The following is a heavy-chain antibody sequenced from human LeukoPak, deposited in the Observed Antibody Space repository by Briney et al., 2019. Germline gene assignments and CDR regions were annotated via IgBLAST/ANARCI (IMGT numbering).Heavy chain of an antibody. J-gene: IGHJ5*02. CDR2: IYHSGDT. CDR1: GGSISTFY. D-gene: IGHD5-12*01. CDR3: ARGGYSGSDWTT. Sequence: PSETLSLTCTVSGGSISTFYWNWIRQPPGKGLEWIGYIYHSGDTRYIPSLKSRVTISVDTSKSQFSLKVSSVTAADTAVYYCARGGYSGSDWTTWGQGTLATVSS. V-gene: IGHV4-59*01.